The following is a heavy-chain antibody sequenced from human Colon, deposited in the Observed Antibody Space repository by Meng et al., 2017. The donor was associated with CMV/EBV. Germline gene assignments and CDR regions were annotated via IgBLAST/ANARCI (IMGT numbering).Heavy chain of an antibody. CDR3: VRDLYPSIAVGPNFYNYAMDL. Sequence: GGSLRLSCAASGSTFSSYNMNWVRQAPGKGLEWVSFISSSSQYIYYADSVKGRFTISRDNAKNSLYLQMNSLRAEDTAVYYCVRDLYPSIAVGPNFYNYAMDLWGQGTTVTVSS. CDR1: GSTFSSYN. D-gene: IGHD6-6*01. J-gene: IGHJ6*02. V-gene: IGHV3-21*01. CDR2: ISSSSQYI.